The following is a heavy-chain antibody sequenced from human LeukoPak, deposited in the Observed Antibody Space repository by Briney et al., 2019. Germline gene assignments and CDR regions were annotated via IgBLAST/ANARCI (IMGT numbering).Heavy chain of an antibody. Sequence: GGSLRLSCAASGFTFSSYAMSWVRQAPGKGLEWVSAISGSGGSTYYADSVKGRFTISRDNSKNTLYLQMNSLRAEDTAVYYRARGGVLLWFGELSHFDYWGQGTLVTVSS. CDR3: ARGGVLLWFGELSHFDY. CDR1: GFTFSSYA. CDR2: ISGSGGST. J-gene: IGHJ4*02. V-gene: IGHV3-23*01. D-gene: IGHD3-10*01.